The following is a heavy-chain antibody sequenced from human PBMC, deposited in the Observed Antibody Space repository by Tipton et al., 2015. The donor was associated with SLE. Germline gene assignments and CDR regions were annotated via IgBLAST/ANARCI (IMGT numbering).Heavy chain of an antibody. V-gene: IGHV3-53*05. D-gene: IGHD3-22*01. CDR3: ARHPSGYYSGLFDY. CDR2: IYKGDTT. Sequence: SLRLSCAASGFTVSSSYMSWVRQAPGKGLEWVSIIYKGDTTKYAESVRGRFTISSDTSKNTLYLQLNSLRREDTAVYYCARHPSGYYSGLFDYWGQGTLVTVSA. J-gene: IGHJ4*02. CDR1: GFTVSSSY.